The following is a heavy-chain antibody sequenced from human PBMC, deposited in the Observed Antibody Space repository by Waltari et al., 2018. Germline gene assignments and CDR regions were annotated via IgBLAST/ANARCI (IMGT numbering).Heavy chain of an antibody. Sequence: QVQLVQSGPEMKRPGASVKVSCTASCYTFPAYGFSWVRQAPGQGLEWMGGIRAPNDKTNYAQKFQDRATMTTDTTTSTAYMELRSLRSDDTAVYYCARRFIGAFDIWGQGTMVTVSS. D-gene: IGHD3-3*01. J-gene: IGHJ3*02. CDR3: ARRFIGAFDI. CDR1: CYTFPAYG. V-gene: IGHV1-18*04. CDR2: IRAPNDKT.